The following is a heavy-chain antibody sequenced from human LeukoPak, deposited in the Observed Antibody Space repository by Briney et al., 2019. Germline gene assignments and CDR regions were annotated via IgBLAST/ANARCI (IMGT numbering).Heavy chain of an antibody. V-gene: IGHV4-59*01. CDR2: IYYSGST. Sequence: SETLPLTCTVSGGSISSYYWSWIRQPPGKGLEWIGYIYYSGSTNYNPSLKSRVTISVDTSKNQFSLKLSSVTAADTAVYYCARALRYGWFDPWGQGTLVTVSS. CDR3: ARALRYGWFDP. D-gene: IGHD1-1*01. J-gene: IGHJ5*02. CDR1: GGSISSYY.